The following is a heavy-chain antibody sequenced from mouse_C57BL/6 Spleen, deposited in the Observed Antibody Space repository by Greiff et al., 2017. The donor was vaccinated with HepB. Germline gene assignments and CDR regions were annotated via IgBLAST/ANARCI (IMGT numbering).Heavy chain of an antibody. D-gene: IGHD2-10*02. CDR1: GYTFTSYW. J-gene: IGHJ2*01. Sequence: QVQLQQPGAELVKPGASVKLSCKASGYTFTSYWMHWVKQRPGQGLEWIGMIHPNSGSTNYNEKFKSKATLTVDKSSSTAYMQLSSLTSEDSAVYYCARKISYGNYFDYWGQGTTLTVSS. CDR3: ARKISYGNYFDY. V-gene: IGHV1-64*01. CDR2: IHPNSGST.